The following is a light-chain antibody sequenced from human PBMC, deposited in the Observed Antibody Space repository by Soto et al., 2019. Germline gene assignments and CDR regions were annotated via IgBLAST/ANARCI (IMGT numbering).Light chain of an antibody. V-gene: IGKV3-20*01. J-gene: IGKJ1*01. CDR3: QQYGSSGT. CDR1: QSVSNNY. Sequence: EIVLTQYPGTLSLSPGERATLSCRASQSVSNNYLAWYQQKPGHAPRLLIYGASNRATGIPDRLSGSGSGTDFTLTISRLAPEDFAVYYCQQYGSSGTFGQGTQVDI. CDR2: GAS.